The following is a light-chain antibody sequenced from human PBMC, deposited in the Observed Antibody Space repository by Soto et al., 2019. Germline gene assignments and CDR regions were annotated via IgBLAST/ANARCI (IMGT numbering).Light chain of an antibody. CDR1: QSVSSGY. CDR3: QQYDSSPRFT. Sequence: EIVLTQSPGTLSLSPGERATLSCRASQSVSSGYLAWYQQKPGQAPRLLIYGASSRATGIPDRFSGSGSGSDFTLTISRLESEDFAVYYCQQYDSSPRFTFGPGTKVDIK. V-gene: IGKV3-20*01. J-gene: IGKJ3*01. CDR2: GAS.